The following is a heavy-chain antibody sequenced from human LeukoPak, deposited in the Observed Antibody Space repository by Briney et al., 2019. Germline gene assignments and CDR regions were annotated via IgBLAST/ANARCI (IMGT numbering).Heavy chain of an antibody. Sequence: SETLSLTCAAYGGSFSDYYWGWIRQPPGKGLEWIGEIDPSGSTNYSPSLKSRVTISVDTSKNQFSLKLSSVAAADTAVYFCVRVGYRYVINDWSRTGLGAYPTKYYDHMDVWDKGATVTVSS. CDR1: GGSFSDYY. V-gene: IGHV4-34*01. CDR3: VRVGYRYVINDWSRTGLGAYPTKYYDHMDV. CDR2: IDPSGST. J-gene: IGHJ6*03. D-gene: IGHD5-18*01.